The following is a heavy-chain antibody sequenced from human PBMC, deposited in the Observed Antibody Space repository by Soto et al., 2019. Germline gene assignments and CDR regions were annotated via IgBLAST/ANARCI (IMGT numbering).Heavy chain of an antibody. D-gene: IGHD2-15*01. J-gene: IGHJ5*01. Sequence: SETLSLTCSVSGDSISTVDYFWAWIRQPPGQALEYVGYIYKSATTYYNPSFEGRVAISLDTSKSHFSLNVTSVTAADTAVYFCARGRYCLTGRCFPNWFESWGQGTLVTVSS. CDR3: ARGRYCLTGRCFPNWFES. CDR2: IYKSATT. V-gene: IGHV4-30-4*01. CDR1: GDSISTVDYF.